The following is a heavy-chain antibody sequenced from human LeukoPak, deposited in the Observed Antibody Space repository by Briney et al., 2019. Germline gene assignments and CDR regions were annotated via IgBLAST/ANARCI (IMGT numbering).Heavy chain of an antibody. V-gene: IGHV1-18*01. CDR2: ISAYNGNT. D-gene: IGHD3-10*01. CDR3: ARAGLVRGVLRWFDP. Sequence: ASVKVSCXASGYTFTSYGISWVRQAPGQGLEWMGWISAYNGNTNYAQKLQGRVTMTTDTSTSTAYMELRSLRSDDTAVYYCARAGLVRGVLRWFDPWGQGTLVTVSS. J-gene: IGHJ5*02. CDR1: GYTFTSYG.